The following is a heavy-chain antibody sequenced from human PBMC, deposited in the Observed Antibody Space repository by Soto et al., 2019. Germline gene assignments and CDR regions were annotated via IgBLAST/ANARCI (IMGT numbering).Heavy chain of an antibody. D-gene: IGHD4-17*01. V-gene: IGHV1-69*01. CDR2: IIPIFGTA. CDR3: ARRLQDYGDYDVSFDY. CDR1: GGTFSSYA. Sequence: QVQLVQSGAEVKKPGSSVKVYCKASGGTFSSYAISWVRQAPGQGLEWMGGIIPIFGTANYAQKFQGRVTITADESTSTAYMELSSLRSEDTAVCYCARRLQDYGDYDVSFDYWGQGTLVTVSS. J-gene: IGHJ4*02.